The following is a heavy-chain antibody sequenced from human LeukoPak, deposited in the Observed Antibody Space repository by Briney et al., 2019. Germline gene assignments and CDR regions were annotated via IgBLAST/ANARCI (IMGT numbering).Heavy chain of an antibody. CDR2: ISAHNGNT. V-gene: IGHV1-18*01. J-gene: IGHJ6*02. CDR1: GYTFTSYG. Sequence: GASVKVSCTASGYTFTSYGISWVRQAPGQGLEWMGWISAHNGNTNYAQKLQGRVTMTTDTSTSTAYMELRSLRSDDTAVYYCARCGVYGDYYYYYGMDVWSQGTTVTVSS. D-gene: IGHD4-17*01. CDR3: ARCGVYGDYYYYYGMDV.